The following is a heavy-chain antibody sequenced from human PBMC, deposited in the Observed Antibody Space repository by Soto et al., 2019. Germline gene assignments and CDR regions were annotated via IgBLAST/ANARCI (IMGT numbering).Heavy chain of an antibody. CDR1: GGSISSGGYY. CDR2: IYYSGST. CDR3: ARTFVSERRGVRYFDY. Sequence: SETLSLTCTVSGGSISSGGYYWSWIRQHPGKGLEWIGYIYYSGSTYYNPSLKSRVTISVDTSKNQFSLKLSSVTAADMAVYYCARTFVSERRGVRYFDYWGQGTLVTVSS. V-gene: IGHV4-31*03. J-gene: IGHJ4*02. D-gene: IGHD1-26*01.